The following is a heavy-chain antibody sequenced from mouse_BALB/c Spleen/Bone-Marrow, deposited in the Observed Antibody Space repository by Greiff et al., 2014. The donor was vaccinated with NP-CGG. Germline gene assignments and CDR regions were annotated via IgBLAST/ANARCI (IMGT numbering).Heavy chain of an antibody. J-gene: IGHJ3*01. Sequence: SGAELVKPGASVKLSCTASGFNIKDTYMHWVKQRPEQGLEWIGRIDPANGNTKYDPKFQGKATITADTSSNTAYLQLSSLTSEDTAVYYCAAYYDGSSYGFAYWGQGTLVTVSA. V-gene: IGHV14-3*02. CDR3: AAYYDGSSYGFAY. D-gene: IGHD1-1*01. CDR2: IDPANGNT. CDR1: GFNIKDTY.